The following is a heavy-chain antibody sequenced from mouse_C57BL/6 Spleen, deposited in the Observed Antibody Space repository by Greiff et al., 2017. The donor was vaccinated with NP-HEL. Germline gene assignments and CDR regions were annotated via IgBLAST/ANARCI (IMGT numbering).Heavy chain of an antibody. D-gene: IGHD1-1*01. CDR2: IYPGSGNT. CDR3: ARGATTVVGEYFDY. Sequence: QVQLQQSGAELVRPGASVKLSCKASGYTFTDYYINWVKQRPGQGLEWIARIYPGSGNTYYNEKFKGKATLTAEKSSSTAYMPLSSLTSEDSAVYFCARGATTVVGEYFDYWGQGTTLTVSS. J-gene: IGHJ2*01. CDR1: GYTFTDYY. V-gene: IGHV1-76*01.